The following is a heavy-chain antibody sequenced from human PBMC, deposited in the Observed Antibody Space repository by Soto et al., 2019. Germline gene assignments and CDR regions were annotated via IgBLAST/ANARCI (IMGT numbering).Heavy chain of an antibody. D-gene: IGHD6-13*01. CDR1: GYTFTSYG. CDR2: ISAYNGNT. J-gene: IGHJ6*02. Sequence: ASVKVSCKASGYTFTSYGISWVRQAPGQGLEWMGWISAYNGNTNYAQKLQGRVTMTTDTSTSTAYMELRGLRSDDTAVYYCARSTSSSWPYYYYGMDVWGQGTTVTVSS. CDR3: ARSTSSSWPYYYYGMDV. V-gene: IGHV1-18*01.